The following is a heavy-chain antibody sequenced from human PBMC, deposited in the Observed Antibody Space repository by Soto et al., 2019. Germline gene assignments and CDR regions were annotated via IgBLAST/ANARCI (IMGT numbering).Heavy chain of an antibody. CDR3: AGALDIAVARGWYFDL. V-gene: IGHV3-21*01. CDR2: ISSSSSYI. Sequence: EVQLVESGGGLVKPGGSLRLSCAASGFTFSSYSMNWVHQAPGKGLEWVSSISSSSSYIYYADSVKGRFTISRDNAKNSLYLQMNSLRAEGTAVYYCAGALDIAVARGWYFDLWGRGTLVTVSS. CDR1: GFTFSSYS. J-gene: IGHJ2*01. D-gene: IGHD6-19*01.